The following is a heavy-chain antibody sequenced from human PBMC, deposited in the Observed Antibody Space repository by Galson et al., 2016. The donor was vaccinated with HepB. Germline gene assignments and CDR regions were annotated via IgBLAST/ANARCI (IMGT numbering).Heavy chain of an antibody. D-gene: IGHD5-24*01. V-gene: IGHV3-30*18. J-gene: IGHJ4*02. CDR3: AKARSTNAYKVFDY. CDR2: ISYDGSHK. Sequence: VAVISYDGSHKYYAASVKGRFTISRDNSKNTLSLQMNSLRAEDTAVYYCAKARSTNAYKVFDYWGQGILIAVSS.